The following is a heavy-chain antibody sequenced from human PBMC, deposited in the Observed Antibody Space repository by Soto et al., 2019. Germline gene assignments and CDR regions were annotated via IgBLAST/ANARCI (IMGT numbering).Heavy chain of an antibody. V-gene: IGHV3-30-3*01. Sequence: GGSLRLSCAASGFTFSSYAMHWVRQAPGKGLEWVAVISYDGSNKYYADSVKGRSTISRDNSKNTLYLQMNSLRAEDTAVYYCARVPRIAAAGSDYWGQGTLVTVSS. CDR1: GFTFSSYA. CDR2: ISYDGSNK. CDR3: ARVPRIAAAGSDY. D-gene: IGHD6-13*01. J-gene: IGHJ4*02.